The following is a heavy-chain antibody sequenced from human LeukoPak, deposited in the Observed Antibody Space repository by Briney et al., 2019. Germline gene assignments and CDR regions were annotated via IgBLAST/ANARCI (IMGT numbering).Heavy chain of an antibody. CDR2: IYYSGST. CDR3: AREIRTIGAFDI. Sequence: SQTLSLTCTVSGGSISSGGYYWSWIRQHPGKGLEWIGYIYYSGSTYYNPSLKSRVTISVDTSKNQFSLKLSSVTAADTAVYYCAREIRTIGAFDIWGQGTMVTVSS. V-gene: IGHV4-31*03. CDR1: GGSISSGGYY. J-gene: IGHJ3*02. D-gene: IGHD1-14*01.